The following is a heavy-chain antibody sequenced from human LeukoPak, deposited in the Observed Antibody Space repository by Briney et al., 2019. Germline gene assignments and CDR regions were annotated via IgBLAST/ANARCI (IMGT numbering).Heavy chain of an antibody. CDR2: IHAGGTT. Sequence: PRGSLRLSCAASGFTVSTNYMSWVRQAPGKGLEWVSIIHAGGTTYYADSVKGRFTISRDNSKNTLYLQMNNLRTEDTAVYYCARDLFGGTYLGVFDYWGQGTLVTVSS. CDR3: ARDLFGGTYLGVFDY. J-gene: IGHJ4*02. CDR1: GFTVSTNY. V-gene: IGHV3-66*02. D-gene: IGHD1-26*01.